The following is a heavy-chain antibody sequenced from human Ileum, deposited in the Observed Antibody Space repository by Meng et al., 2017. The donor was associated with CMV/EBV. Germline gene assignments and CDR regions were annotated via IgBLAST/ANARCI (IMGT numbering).Heavy chain of an antibody. V-gene: IGHV3-23*01. CDR1: GFTFNNYA. Sequence: GGSLRLSCGASGFTFNNYALSWVRQAPGKGLEWVSGISDRGDSTYYADFVKGRFTISRDNSKNTLCLQMNSLRAEDTAVFYCAKSQSFAVTDAMDVWGQGTTVTVSS. CDR3: AKSQSFAVTDAMDV. CDR2: ISDRGDST. D-gene: IGHD4-11*01. J-gene: IGHJ6*02.